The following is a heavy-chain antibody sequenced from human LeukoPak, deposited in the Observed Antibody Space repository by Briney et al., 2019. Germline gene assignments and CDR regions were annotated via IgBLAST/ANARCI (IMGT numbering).Heavy chain of an antibody. CDR1: GFTFSSYA. CDR3: AKTGAAYYYYYYMDV. V-gene: IGHV3-23*01. CDR2: ISGSGGST. D-gene: IGHD1-14*01. J-gene: IGHJ6*03. Sequence: GGSLRLSCAASGFTFSSYAMSWVRQAPGKGLEWVSAISGSGGSTYYADSVKGRFTISRDNSKNTLYLQMNSLRAEDTAVYYCAKTGAAYYYYYYMDVWGKGTTVTVSS.